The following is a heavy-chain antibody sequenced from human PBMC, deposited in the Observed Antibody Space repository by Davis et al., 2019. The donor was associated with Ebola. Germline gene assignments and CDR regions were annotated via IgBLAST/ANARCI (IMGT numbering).Heavy chain of an antibody. CDR2: ISSSSSYI. CDR3: ARDDCTNGVCYRY. Sequence: GESLKISCAASGFTFSSYSMNWVRQAPGKGLEWVSSISSSSSYIYYADSVKGRFTISRDNAKNSLYLQMNSLRAEDTAVYYCARDDCTNGVCYRYWGQGTLVTVSS. J-gene: IGHJ4*02. D-gene: IGHD2-8*01. CDR1: GFTFSSYS. V-gene: IGHV3-21*01.